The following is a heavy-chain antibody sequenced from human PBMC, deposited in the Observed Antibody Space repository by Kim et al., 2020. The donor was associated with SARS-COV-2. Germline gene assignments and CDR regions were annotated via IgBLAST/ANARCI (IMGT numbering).Heavy chain of an antibody. J-gene: IGHJ4*02. Sequence: TNYNTSLVSRVTISLHTSDNQFSLKMNSVTPADTAVYFCARGTTMYAFDYWGQGILVTVSS. D-gene: IGHD2-8*01. V-gene: IGHV4-59*09. CDR2: T. CDR3: ARGTTMYAFDY.